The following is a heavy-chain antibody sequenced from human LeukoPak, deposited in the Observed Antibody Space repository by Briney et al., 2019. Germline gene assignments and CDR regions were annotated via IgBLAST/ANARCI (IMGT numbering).Heavy chain of an antibody. Sequence: PGGSLRLSCAASGFTLSNYGMHWVRQAPGKGLEWGAVISYDGSNKYYADSVKGRFTISRDNSKNTLYLQMNSLRAEDTAVYYCAKGSSGYYYFDDWGQGTLVTVSS. CDR1: GFTLSNYG. CDR2: ISYDGSNK. V-gene: IGHV3-30*18. J-gene: IGHJ4*02. D-gene: IGHD3-22*01. CDR3: AKGSSGYYYFDD.